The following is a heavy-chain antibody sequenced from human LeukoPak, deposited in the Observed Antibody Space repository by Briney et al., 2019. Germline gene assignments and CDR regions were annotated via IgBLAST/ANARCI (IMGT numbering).Heavy chain of an antibody. CDR1: GGSFSGYY. CDR2: INHGGST. J-gene: IGHJ4*02. V-gene: IGHV4-34*01. CDR3: ARRARGGFDY. Sequence: SETLSLTCAVYGGSFSGYYWSWIRQPPGKGLEWIGEINHGGSTNYNPSLKSRVTISVDTSKNQFSLKLSSVTAADTAVYYCARRARGGFDYWGQGTLVTVSS. D-gene: IGHD3-10*01.